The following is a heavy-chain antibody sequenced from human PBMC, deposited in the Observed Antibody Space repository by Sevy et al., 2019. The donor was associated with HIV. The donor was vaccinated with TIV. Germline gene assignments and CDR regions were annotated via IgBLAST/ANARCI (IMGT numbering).Heavy chain of an antibody. V-gene: IGHV3-30*02. CDR3: ATGDYYYYGMDV. CDR2: IRYDGSNK. J-gene: IGHJ6*02. D-gene: IGHD2-8*02. CDR1: GFTFSSYG. Sequence: GGSLRLSCAASGFTFSSYGMHWVRQAPGKGLEWVAFIRYDGSNKYYADSMKGRFTISRDNSKNTLYLQMNSLRAEDTAVYYCATGDYYYYGMDVWGQGTTVTVSS.